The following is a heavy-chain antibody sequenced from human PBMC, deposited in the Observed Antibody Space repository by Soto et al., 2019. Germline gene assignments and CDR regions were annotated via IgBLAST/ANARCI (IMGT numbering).Heavy chain of an antibody. J-gene: IGHJ4*02. D-gene: IGHD3-9*01. CDR1: GFPFSDYG. V-gene: IGHV3-33*01. Sequence: GGSLRLSCTTSGFPFSDYGMHWVRQAPGKGPEWVAVIWFDASTKVYADSVKGRFTISRDQSRNTLYLQMNSLRVEDTAVYYCATLTGRDGPVDYWGQGNMVTV. CDR2: IWFDASTK. CDR3: ATLTGRDGPVDY.